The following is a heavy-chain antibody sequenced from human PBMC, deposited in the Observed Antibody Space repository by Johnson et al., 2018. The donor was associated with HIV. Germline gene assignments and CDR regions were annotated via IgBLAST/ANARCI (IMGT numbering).Heavy chain of an antibody. J-gene: IGHJ3*02. V-gene: IGHV3-66*01. CDR2: IYSGGDT. CDR1: GFTFSYYY. Sequence: VQLVESGGGLVQPGGSLRLSCAASGFTFSYYYMSWIRQAPGKGLEWVSVIYSGGDTYYAESVKGRFTISRDNFKNTLYLQMNSLRAEDTAVYYCAKGGGLLSAFDIWGQGTMVTVSS. D-gene: IGHD2-2*01. CDR3: AKGGGLLSAFDI.